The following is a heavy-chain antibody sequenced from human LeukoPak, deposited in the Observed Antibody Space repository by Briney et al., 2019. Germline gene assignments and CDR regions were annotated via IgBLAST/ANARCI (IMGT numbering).Heavy chain of an antibody. CDR2: IYYSGST. D-gene: IGHD1-26*01. Sequence: SETLPLTCLVSGGSISSYYWSWIRQPPGKGLEWLGYIYYSGSTNYNPSLKSRVTISVDTSKNQFSLKLSSVTAADTAVYYCAREGSLYSGSYYYFDYWGQGTLVTVSS. CDR3: AREGSLYSGSYYYFDY. J-gene: IGHJ4*02. V-gene: IGHV4-59*01. CDR1: GGSISSYY.